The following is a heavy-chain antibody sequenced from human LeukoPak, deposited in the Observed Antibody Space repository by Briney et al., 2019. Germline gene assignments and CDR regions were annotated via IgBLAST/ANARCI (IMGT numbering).Heavy chain of an antibody. Sequence: SQTLSLTCTVSGGSVTSGNYYWNWIRQPAGKGLEWIGRIYTNGGASYNPSLKSRVTTSIDASKNQFSLKLSSVTAADTAVYYCAREPPGYWGQGILATVSS. CDR3: AREPPGY. CDR1: GGSVTSGNYY. CDR2: IYTNGGA. J-gene: IGHJ4*02. V-gene: IGHV4-61*02.